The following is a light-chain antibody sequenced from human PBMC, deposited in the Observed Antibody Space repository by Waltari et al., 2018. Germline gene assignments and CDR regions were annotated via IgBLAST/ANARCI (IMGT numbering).Light chain of an antibody. CDR1: QRLTSNS. CDR2: GAT. V-gene: IGKV3-20*01. Sequence: EIVLTQSPGTLSLSPGERTTLSCRASQRLTSNSLPWYQKKPGQAPRLLIDGATSRATGIPDRCSGGGSGTDFTLTISMLEPEDFAVYYCQQYGSSPQSFGGGTKVEIK. J-gene: IGKJ4*01. CDR3: QQYGSSPQS.